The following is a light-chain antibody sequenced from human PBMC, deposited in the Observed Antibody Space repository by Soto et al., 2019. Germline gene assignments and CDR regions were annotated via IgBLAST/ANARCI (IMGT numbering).Light chain of an antibody. CDR1: SSNIGSTS. Sequence: QSVLTQPPSASGTPGQRVTISCSGSSSNIGSTSVNWYQQLPGTAPKLLIYNDNQWPSGVPDRFSGSRSGTSASLAISGLQSEDEDDYYCAAWDVSLNGFYVFGSGTKVTV. CDR2: NDN. J-gene: IGLJ1*01. CDR3: AAWDVSLNGFYV. V-gene: IGLV1-44*01.